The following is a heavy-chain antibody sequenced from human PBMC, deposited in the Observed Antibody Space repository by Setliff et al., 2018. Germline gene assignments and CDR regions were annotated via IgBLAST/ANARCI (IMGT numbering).Heavy chain of an antibody. CDR1: GGSISSYY. J-gene: IGHJ4*02. Sequence: SETLSLTCTVSGGSISSYYWSWIRQPAGKGLEWIGPIFIGGSANYNPSLKSRVTMSIDTSKNQFSLKLSSVTAADTAVYYCARDRGGDWIYYFDYWGQGTLVTVSS. D-gene: IGHD2-21*02. CDR2: IFIGGSA. V-gene: IGHV4-4*07. CDR3: ARDRGGDWIYYFDY.